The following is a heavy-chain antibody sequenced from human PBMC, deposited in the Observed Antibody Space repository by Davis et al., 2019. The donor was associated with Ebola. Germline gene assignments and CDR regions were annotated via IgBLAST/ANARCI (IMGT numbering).Heavy chain of an antibody. CDR1: GGTLTSYT. Sequence: AASVKVSCKASGGTLTSYTITWVRQAPGQGLEWMGRIIPILGIVNLAQRFQGRITITADKSTNTAYMELSSLRSEDTAVYYCARDRREIGGMDVWGKGTTVTVSS. CDR3: ARDRREIGGMDV. V-gene: IGHV1-69*04. J-gene: IGHJ6*04. CDR2: IIPILGIV. D-gene: IGHD5-24*01.